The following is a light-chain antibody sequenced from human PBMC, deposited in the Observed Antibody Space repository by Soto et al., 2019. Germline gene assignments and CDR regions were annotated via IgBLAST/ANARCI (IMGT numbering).Light chain of an antibody. V-gene: IGLV2-14*01. CDR1: SSDVGAYKY. CDR2: EVS. J-gene: IGLJ3*02. Sequence: QSVLTQTASVSGSPGQSITMSCTGTSSDVGAYKYVSWYQQRPGEAPKLMIYEVSNRPSGVSNRFSGSKSGNTASLTISGLQAEDEANYYCSSYSSSTTRVVFGGGTKVTVL. CDR3: SSYSSSTTRVV.